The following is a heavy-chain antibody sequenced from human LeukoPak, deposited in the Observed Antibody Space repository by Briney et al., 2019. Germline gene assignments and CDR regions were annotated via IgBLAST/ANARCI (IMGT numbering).Heavy chain of an antibody. CDR1: GYTLTELS. CDR3: ATDRGDTYYYDSSGYRNWFDP. D-gene: IGHD3-22*01. V-gene: IGHV1-24*01. Sequence: ASVKVSCKVSGYTLTELSMHWVRQAPGKGLEWMGGFDPEDGEIIYAQKFQGRVTMTEDTSTDTAYMELSSLRSEDTAVYYCATDRGDTYYYDSSGYRNWFDPWGQGTLVTVSS. J-gene: IGHJ5*02. CDR2: FDPEDGEI.